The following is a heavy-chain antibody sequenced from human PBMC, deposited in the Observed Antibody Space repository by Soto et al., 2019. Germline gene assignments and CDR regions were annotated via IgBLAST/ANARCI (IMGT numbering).Heavy chain of an antibody. CDR1: GGFVSNNNYY. D-gene: IGHD2-21*02. V-gene: IGHV4-61*01. J-gene: IGHJ4*02. Sequence: SETLSVTCTVSGGFVSNNNYYWTWIRQPPGKGLEWIGCIYYTGSANYNPSLKSRVTISVDTSKNQFSLKLNSVTAADTAMYYCARDLRPYGVTAFDYWGQGALVTVSS. CDR3: ARDLRPYGVTAFDY. CDR2: IYYTGSA.